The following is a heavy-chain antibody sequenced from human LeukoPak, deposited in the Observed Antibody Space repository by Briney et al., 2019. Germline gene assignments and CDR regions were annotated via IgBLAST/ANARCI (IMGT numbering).Heavy chain of an antibody. CDR1: GYSFTSYW. Sequence: GEPLKMSCKASGYSFTSYWIGWVRQLPGKGREWMGIIYPGDTDTRYSPSFQGQVTISADKSISTAYLQWSSLKASDTAMYYCARLPPSSLRAFDIWGQGTMVTVSS. CDR2: IYPGDTDT. D-gene: IGHD6-6*01. J-gene: IGHJ3*02. CDR3: ARLPPSSLRAFDI. V-gene: IGHV5-51*01.